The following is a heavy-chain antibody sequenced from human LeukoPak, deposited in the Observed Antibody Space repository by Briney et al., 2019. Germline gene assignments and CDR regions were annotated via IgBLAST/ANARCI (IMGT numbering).Heavy chain of an antibody. CDR3: ARRAGAYSHPYDY. CDR1: GFTISSNS. D-gene: IGHD4/OR15-4a*01. V-gene: IGHV3-53*01. CDR2: IYSDNT. J-gene: IGHJ4*02. Sequence: GGSLRLSCTVSGFTISSNSMSWVRQAPGKGLEWVSFIYSDNTHYSDPVKGRFTISRDNSKNTLYLQMNSLRAEDTAVYYCARRAGAYSHPYDYWGQGTLVTVSS.